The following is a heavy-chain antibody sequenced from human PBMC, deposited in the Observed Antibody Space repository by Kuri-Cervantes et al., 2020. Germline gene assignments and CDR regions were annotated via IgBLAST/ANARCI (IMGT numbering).Heavy chain of an antibody. Sequence: GSLTLACTVSGGSISSYYWSWIRQPPGKGLEWIGYIYYSGSTNYNPSLKSRVTISVDTSKNQSSLKRSSVTAAVTAVYYCARVLGYHDRAWFDPWGQGTLVTVSS. V-gene: IGHV4-59*01. CDR2: IYYSGST. D-gene: IGHD3-22*01. J-gene: IGHJ5*02. CDR1: GGSISSYY. CDR3: ARVLGYHDRAWFDP.